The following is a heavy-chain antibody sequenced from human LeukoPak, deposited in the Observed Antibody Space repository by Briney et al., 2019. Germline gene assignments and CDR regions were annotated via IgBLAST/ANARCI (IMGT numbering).Heavy chain of an antibody. D-gene: IGHD4-17*01. Sequence: SSETLSLTCTVSGGSISSYYWSWIRQPPGKGLEWIGYIYYSGSTNYNPSLKSRVTISVDTSKNQFSLKLSSVTAADRAVYYCARLNGDYGSDYWGQGTLVTVSS. V-gene: IGHV4-59*08. J-gene: IGHJ4*02. CDR2: IYYSGST. CDR3: ARLNGDYGSDY. CDR1: GGSISSYY.